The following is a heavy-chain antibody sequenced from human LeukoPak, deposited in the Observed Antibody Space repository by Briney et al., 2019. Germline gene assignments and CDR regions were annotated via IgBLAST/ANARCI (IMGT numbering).Heavy chain of an antibody. Sequence: GGSLRLSCAASGFTFSSYWMSWVRQAPGKGLEWVANIKQDGSEKYYVDSVKGRFTISRDNAKNSLYLQMNSLRAEDTAVYYCARDATGITIFGAGWGQGTLVTVSS. D-gene: IGHD3-3*01. V-gene: IGHV3-7*01. CDR2: IKQDGSEK. CDR1: GFTFSSYW. J-gene: IGHJ4*02. CDR3: ARDATGITIFGAG.